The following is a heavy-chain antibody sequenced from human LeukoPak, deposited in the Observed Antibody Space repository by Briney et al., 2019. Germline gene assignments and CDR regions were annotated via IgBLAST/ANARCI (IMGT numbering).Heavy chain of an antibody. CDR1: GYTFTGYY. Sequence: SSVNVSCKASGYTFTGYYMHWVRQAPGQGLEWLGWINPNGGGTNYVQKFQGRVSMTRDTSISTDYMELSSLTSDATAVYYCARVAGTGYSSDYWGQGTLVTVSS. D-gene: IGHD3-9*01. CDR3: ARVAGTGYSSDY. V-gene: IGHV1-2*02. J-gene: IGHJ4*02. CDR2: INPNGGGT.